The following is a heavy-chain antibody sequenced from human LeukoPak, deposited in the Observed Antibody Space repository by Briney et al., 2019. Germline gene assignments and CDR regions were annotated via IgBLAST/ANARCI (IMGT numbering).Heavy chain of an antibody. J-gene: IGHJ3*02. D-gene: IGHD1-26*01. CDR2: IYSGGST. V-gene: IGHV3-53*01. CDR1: GFTVSSNY. CDR3: AREVGSYYLDAFDI. Sequence: GKSLRLSCAASGFTVSSNYMSWVRQAPGKGLEWVSVIYSGGSTYYVDSVKGRFTVSRDNSKNTLYLQMNSLRAEDTAVYYCAREVGSYYLDAFDIWGQGTMVTVSS.